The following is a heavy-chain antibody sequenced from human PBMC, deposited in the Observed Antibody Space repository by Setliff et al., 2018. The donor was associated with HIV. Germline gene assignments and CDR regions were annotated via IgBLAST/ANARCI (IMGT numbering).Heavy chain of an antibody. V-gene: IGHV5-51*01. J-gene: IGHJ1*01. CDR3: ARAAIGYCSGGSCYTTEYFQH. CDR1: GYYFTSYW. Sequence: GESLKISCKGSGYYFTSYWIGWVRQMPGKGLEWMGIIYPGDSDTRYSPSFQGQVTISADKSISTAYLQWSSLKASDTAMYYCARAAIGYCSGGSCYTTEYFQHWGQGTLVTVSS. CDR2: IYPGDSDT. D-gene: IGHD2-15*01.